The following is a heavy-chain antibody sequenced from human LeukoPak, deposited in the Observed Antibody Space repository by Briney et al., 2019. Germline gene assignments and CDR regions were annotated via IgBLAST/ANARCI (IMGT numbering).Heavy chain of an antibody. J-gene: IGHJ4*02. CDR2: INHSGST. CDR1: GGSFSGYY. V-gene: IGHV4-34*01. D-gene: IGHD1-26*01. CDR3: ARASRELAVRSIDY. Sequence: SDTLSLTYAVYGGSFSGYYWSWIRQPPGKGLEWIGEINHSGSTNYNPSLKSRVTISVDTSKNQFSLKLSSVTAADTAVYYCARASRELAVRSIDYWGQGTLVTVSS.